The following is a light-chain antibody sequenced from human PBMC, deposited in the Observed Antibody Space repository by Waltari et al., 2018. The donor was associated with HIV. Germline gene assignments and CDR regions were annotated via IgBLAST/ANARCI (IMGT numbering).Light chain of an antibody. CDR3: CSYAGIWV. J-gene: IGLJ3*02. Sequence: QSALTQPRSVSGSPGQSVTISCTGTSRDVGGYNYVSWYQQHPGKAPKLMIYDVSKRPSGVPDRFSGSKSGNTASLTISGLQAEDEADYYCCSYAGIWVFGGGTKLTVL. CDR1: SRDVGGYNY. CDR2: DVS. V-gene: IGLV2-11*01.